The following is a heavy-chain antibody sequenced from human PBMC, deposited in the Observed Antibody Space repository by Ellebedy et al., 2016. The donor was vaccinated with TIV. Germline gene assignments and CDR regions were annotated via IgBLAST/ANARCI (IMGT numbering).Heavy chain of an antibody. CDR1: GFTSRIDA. V-gene: IGHV3-23*01. D-gene: IGHD2-2*01. Sequence: GESLNISCAASGFTSRIDALSWVRQAPGKGLEWVSTISGTGYTTYYADSVKGRFTISRDNSQNTLYLQMNSLKAEDTGVYYCGKRAEDVVEVPAAGYDYWGQGTLVTVSS. J-gene: IGHJ4*02. CDR2: ISGTGYTT. CDR3: GKRAEDVVEVPAAGYDY.